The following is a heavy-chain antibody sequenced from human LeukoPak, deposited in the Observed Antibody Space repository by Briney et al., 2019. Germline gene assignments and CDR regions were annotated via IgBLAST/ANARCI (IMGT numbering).Heavy chain of an antibody. Sequence: GGSLRLSCAASGFTFSSYSMNWVRQAPGKGLEWVSSISGSSGFIYYADSVKGRFTISRDNAKNSLYLQMNSLRAEDTAVYYCARGSVESGYGLDYWGQGTLVTVSS. J-gene: IGHJ4*02. CDR2: ISGSSGFI. CDR3: ARGSVESGYGLDY. CDR1: GFTFSSYS. D-gene: IGHD5-12*01. V-gene: IGHV3-21*01.